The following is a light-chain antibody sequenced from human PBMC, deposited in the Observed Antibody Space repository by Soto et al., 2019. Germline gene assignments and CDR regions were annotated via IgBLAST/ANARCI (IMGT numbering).Light chain of an antibody. CDR1: QSVRSN. J-gene: IGKJ2*01. V-gene: IGKV3-15*01. CDR2: GAS. CDR3: QQYNNWPPYT. Sequence: EIVMTQSPATLSVSPGERVTLSCRASQSVRSNIAWYQQKPGQAPRLLIYGASTRATGITARFSGSGAGTEFSLTISSLQSEDFAVYYCQQYNNWPPYTFGQVTKLEVK.